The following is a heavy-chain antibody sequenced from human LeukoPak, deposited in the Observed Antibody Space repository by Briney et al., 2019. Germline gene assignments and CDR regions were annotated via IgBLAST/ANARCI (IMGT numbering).Heavy chain of an antibody. Sequence: ASVKVSCKASGGTFSSYAISWVRQAPGQGLEWMAWINPNSGGTNYAQKFQGRVTMTRDTSISTAYMNLSRLRSDDTAVYYCARAYYGDYYYYGMDVWGQGTTVTVSS. CDR2: INPNSGGT. J-gene: IGHJ6*02. V-gene: IGHV1-2*02. D-gene: IGHD4-17*01. CDR1: GGTFSSYA. CDR3: ARAYYGDYYYYGMDV.